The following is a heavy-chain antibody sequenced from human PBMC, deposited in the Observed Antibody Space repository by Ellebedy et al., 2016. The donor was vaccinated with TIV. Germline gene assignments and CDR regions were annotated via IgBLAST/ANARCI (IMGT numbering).Heavy chain of an antibody. V-gene: IGHV1-2*02. CDR2: INPDNGVT. CDR1: GYSFTGYY. Sequence: AASVKVSCKTSGYSFTGYYMHWVRQAPGQGPEWVGWINPDNGVTVYEQKLQGRVTITGDTSISTVYMELSSLRSDDTAIYYCVRDLTNPVTGDYWGQGTLVFVSS. J-gene: IGHJ4*02. D-gene: IGHD4-11*01. CDR3: VRDLTNPVTGDY.